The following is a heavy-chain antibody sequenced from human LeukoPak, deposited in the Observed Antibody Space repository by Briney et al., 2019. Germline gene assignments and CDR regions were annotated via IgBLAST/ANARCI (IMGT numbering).Heavy chain of an antibody. V-gene: IGHV1-24*01. Sequence: ASVKVSCKVSGYTLIKLSMHWVRQAPGKGLEWMGSSDPHQTNYARNFQGRLTMTEDTSADTAYMELSSLRSEDTAVYYCASILYGYGLDVWGKGTTVTVSS. CDR2: SDPHQT. D-gene: IGHD2/OR15-2a*01. CDR3: ASILYGYGLDV. CDR1: GYTLIKLS. J-gene: IGHJ6*04.